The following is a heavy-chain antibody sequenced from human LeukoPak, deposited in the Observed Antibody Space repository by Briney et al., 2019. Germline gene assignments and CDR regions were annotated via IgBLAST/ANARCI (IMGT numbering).Heavy chain of an antibody. CDR2: IRYVGSNK. Sequence: GGSLRLSCAASGFTFSSYGMYWVRQAPGKGLEWVAFIRYVGSNKYYADSVKGRFTISRDNSKNTLYLQMNSLRAEDTAVYYCAKDSDRLPYYDSSGYYLDYWGQGTLVTVSS. D-gene: IGHD3-22*01. CDR3: AKDSDRLPYYDSSGYYLDY. V-gene: IGHV3-30*02. CDR1: GFTFSSYG. J-gene: IGHJ4*02.